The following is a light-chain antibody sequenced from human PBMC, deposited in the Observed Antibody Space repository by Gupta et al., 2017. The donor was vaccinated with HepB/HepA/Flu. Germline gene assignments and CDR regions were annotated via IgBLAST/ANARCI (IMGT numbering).Light chain of an antibody. Sequence: QSVLTQPPSVSAAPGQKVTISCPGSSPNVENKYVSWYQQLPGTAPKLLIYENDKRPSGCPARFSGSNYGTLATLGITGLHTWDEAAYSCPACDIVFGGGTKLTGL. CDR3: PACDIV. J-gene: IGLJ3*02. V-gene: IGLV1-51*02. CDR2: END. CDR1: SPNVENKY.